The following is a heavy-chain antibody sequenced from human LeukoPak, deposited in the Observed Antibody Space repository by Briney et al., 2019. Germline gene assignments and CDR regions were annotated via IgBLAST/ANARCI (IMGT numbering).Heavy chain of an antibody. CDR1: GDSVSSNSAT. J-gene: IGHJ4*02. CDR3: ARAAIDTSGYYSFDY. D-gene: IGHD3-22*01. Sequence: PSETLSLTCAISGDSVSSNSATWIWIRQSPSRGLEWLGRTYHRSKWYNDYAVSVKSRTTINPDTSKNQFSLQLNSVTPEDTAVYYCARAAIDTSGYYSFDYWGQGTLVTVSS. V-gene: IGHV6-1*01. CDR2: TYHRSKWYN.